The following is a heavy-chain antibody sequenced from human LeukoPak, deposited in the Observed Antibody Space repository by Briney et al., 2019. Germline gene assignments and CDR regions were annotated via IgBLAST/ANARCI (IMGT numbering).Heavy chain of an antibody. CDR3: ARRDYSDTNDYFPVSGH. CDR2: ITGNGRRT. D-gene: IGHD3-22*01. J-gene: IGHJ4*02. V-gene: IGHV3-23*01. CDR1: GFTFNTYA. Sequence: PGGSLRLSCAASGFTFNTYAMTWVRLAPGKGLEWVSGITGNGRRTYYADSVKGRFTISRDNSKNTLYLQMNSLRAEDTAVFYCARRDYSDTNDYFPVSGHWGQGTLVTVSS.